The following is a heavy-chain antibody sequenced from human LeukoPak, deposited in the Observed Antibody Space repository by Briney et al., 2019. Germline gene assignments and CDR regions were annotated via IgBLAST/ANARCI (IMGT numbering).Heavy chain of an antibody. CDR2: IYHSGST. V-gene: IGHV4-4*02. CDR3: ARDAGRYCSGGSCYAFDY. Sequence: SGTLSLTCAVSGGSISSSNWWSWVRQPPGKGLEWIGEIYHSGSTNYNPSLKSRVTISVDKSKNQFSLKLSSVTAADTAVYYCARDAGRYCSGGSCYAFDYWGQGTLVTVSS. D-gene: IGHD2-15*01. J-gene: IGHJ4*02. CDR1: GGSISSSNW.